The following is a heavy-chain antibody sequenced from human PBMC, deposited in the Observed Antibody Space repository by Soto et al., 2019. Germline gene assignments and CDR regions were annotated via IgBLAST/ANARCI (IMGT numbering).Heavy chain of an antibody. CDR2: IIPIFGTA. CDR1: GGTFSSYA. J-gene: IGHJ3*02. CDR3: ARAENWNYVLGAFDI. D-gene: IGHD1-7*01. Sequence: ASVKVSCKASGGTFSSYAISWVRQAPGQGLEWMGGIIPIFGTANYAQKFQGRVTITADESTSTAYMELSSLRSEDTAVYYCARAENWNYVLGAFDIWGQGTMVTVSS. V-gene: IGHV1-69*13.